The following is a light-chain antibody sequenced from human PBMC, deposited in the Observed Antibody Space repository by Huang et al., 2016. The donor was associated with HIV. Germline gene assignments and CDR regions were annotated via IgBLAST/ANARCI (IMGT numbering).Light chain of an antibody. Sequence: DIQMTQSPSTLSASVGDRVTITCRATQSISYSLAWYQQKPGKAPKLLIYDSSHFEGGGPSRFHGSGSGTEIPLPISRPQPDDFATYYCQQYDTYPWTFGQGTKVEIK. CDR3: QQYDTYPWT. V-gene: IGKV1-5*01. CDR2: DSS. CDR1: QSISYS. J-gene: IGKJ1*01.